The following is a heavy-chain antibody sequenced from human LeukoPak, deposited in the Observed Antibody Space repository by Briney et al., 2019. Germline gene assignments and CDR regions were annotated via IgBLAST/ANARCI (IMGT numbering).Heavy chain of an antibody. CDR2: IYYSGST. D-gene: IGHD6-13*01. CDR1: GGSISSYY. V-gene: IGHV4-59*01. J-gene: IGHJ5*02. Sequence: SETLSLTCTVSGGSISSYYWSWIRQPPGRGLECIGYIYYSGSTNYNPSLKSRVTISVDTSKNQFSLKLSFVTAADTAVYYCARGVAAPGTGGLSWFDPWGQGTLVTVSS. CDR3: ARGVAAPGTGGLSWFDP.